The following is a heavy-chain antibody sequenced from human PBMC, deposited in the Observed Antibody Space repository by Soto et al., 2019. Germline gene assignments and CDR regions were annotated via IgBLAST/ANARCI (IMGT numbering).Heavy chain of an antibody. D-gene: IGHD3-3*01. CDR2: ISHDGSEK. CDR1: GFMFSGYG. J-gene: IGHJ5*02. CDR3: AKLVGGVKAIGAPGDWLDP. V-gene: IGHV3-30*18. Sequence: QMQLVESGGGVVQPGDSLRLSCAASGFMFSGYGMHWIRQAPGKGLEWVAVISHDGSEKYYGDSVKSRCTVSRDNSNNTLFLQIDSLRAEDTAVYYCAKLVGGVKAIGAPGDWLDPWGQGTLVTVSS.